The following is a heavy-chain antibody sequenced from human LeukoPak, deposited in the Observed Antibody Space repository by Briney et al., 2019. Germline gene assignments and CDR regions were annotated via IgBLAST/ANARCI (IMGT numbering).Heavy chain of an antibody. CDR1: GGSISNYY. Sequence: PSETLSLTCTVSGGSISNYYWSWIRQPPGPGLGWNGYIYYSGSTNYNPSLTSRVTISVDTSKTQFSLKLTSMTVAAPAASYCAGISSGWYRLFHYWRQGTLVSVS. CDR2: IYYSGST. D-gene: IGHD6-19*01. V-gene: IGHV4-59*08. CDR3: AGISSGWYRLFHY. J-gene: IGHJ4*02.